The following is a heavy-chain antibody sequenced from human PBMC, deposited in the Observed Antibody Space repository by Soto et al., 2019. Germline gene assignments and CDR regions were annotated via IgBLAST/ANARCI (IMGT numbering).Heavy chain of an antibody. J-gene: IGHJ4*02. CDR2: INPNSGGT. V-gene: IGHV1-2*02. Sequence: ASVKVSCKASGYTFTGYYMHWVRQAPGQGLEWMGWINPNSGGTNYAQKFQGRVTMTRDTSMSTAYMELSRLRSDDTAVYYCARLAPLDYYSSSGYSNYFDYWGQGTLVTVSS. CDR3: ARLAPLDYYSSSGYSNYFDY. D-gene: IGHD3-22*01. CDR1: GYTFTGYY.